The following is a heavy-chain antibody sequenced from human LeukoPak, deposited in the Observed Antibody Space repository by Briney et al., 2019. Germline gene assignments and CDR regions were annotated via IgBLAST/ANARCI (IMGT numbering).Heavy chain of an antibody. D-gene: IGHD3-22*01. J-gene: IGHJ6*03. CDR2: IYYSGST. Sequence: SETLSLTCTVSGGSISSYYWSWIRQSPGKGPEWIGYIYYSGSTYYNPSLRSRVTISVDTSKNQFSLKLSSVTAADTAVYYCARSSEGRYYYDSSGFSYYYYYMDVWGKGTTVTISS. CDR3: ARSSEGRYYYDSSGFSYYYYYMDV. CDR1: GGSISSYY. V-gene: IGHV4-59*01.